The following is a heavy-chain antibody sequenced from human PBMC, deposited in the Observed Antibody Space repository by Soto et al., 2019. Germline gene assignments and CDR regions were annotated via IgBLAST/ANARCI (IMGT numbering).Heavy chain of an antibody. V-gene: IGHV4-59*01. J-gene: IGHJ6*02. CDR1: GGSISGYY. D-gene: IGHD2-21*02. CDR2: MYNTGST. CDR3: ARDLWVYCGTDCYPLAV. Sequence: PSETLSLTCAVSGGSISGYYWSWIRQPPGKGLEWIGYMYNTGSTVYNPSFKSRVTISVDTSKNQFSLKLNSVTAADTAVYYCARDLWVYCGTDCYPLAVWGQGTRVTSP.